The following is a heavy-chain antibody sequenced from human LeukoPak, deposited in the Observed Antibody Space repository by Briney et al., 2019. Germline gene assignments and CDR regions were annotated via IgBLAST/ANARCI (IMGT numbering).Heavy chain of an antibody. CDR3: ASPPSVEAA. J-gene: IGHJ5*02. CDR1: GLSIRSYE. Sequence: PGGSLRLSCAASGLSIRSYEMNWVRQAPARGLEWVSYISSSGNIIHYADSVKGRFTISRDNAKNSLYLQMNSLRAEDTAVYYCASPPSVEAAWGQGTLVTVSS. CDR2: ISSSGNII. V-gene: IGHV3-48*03. D-gene: IGHD6-25*01.